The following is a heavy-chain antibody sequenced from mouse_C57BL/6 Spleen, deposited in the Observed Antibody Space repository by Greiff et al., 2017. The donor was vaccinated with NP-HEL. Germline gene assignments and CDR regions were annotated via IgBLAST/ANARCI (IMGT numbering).Heavy chain of an antibody. J-gene: IGHJ1*03. Sequence: QVQLQQSGAELVKPGASVKISCKASGYAFSSYWMNWVKQRPGKGLEWIGQIYPGDGDTNYNGKFKGKATLTADKSSSTAYMQLSSLTSEDSAVYFCARVLSGSSPYWYFDVWGTGTTVTVSS. D-gene: IGHD1-1*01. CDR2: IYPGDGDT. CDR3: ARVLSGSSPYWYFDV. CDR1: GYAFSSYW. V-gene: IGHV1-80*01.